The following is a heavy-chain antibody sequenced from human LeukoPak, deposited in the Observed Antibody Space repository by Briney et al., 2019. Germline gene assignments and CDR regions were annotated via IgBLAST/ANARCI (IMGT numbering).Heavy chain of an antibody. Sequence: ASVKVSCKASGYTFTGYYMHWVRQAPGQGLEWMGWISAYNGNTNYAQKLQGRVTMTTDTSTSTAYMELRSLRSDDTAVYYCARVYYDSSGFDYWGQGTLVTVSS. CDR2: ISAYNGNT. D-gene: IGHD3-22*01. CDR3: ARVYYDSSGFDY. V-gene: IGHV1-18*04. J-gene: IGHJ4*02. CDR1: GYTFTGYY.